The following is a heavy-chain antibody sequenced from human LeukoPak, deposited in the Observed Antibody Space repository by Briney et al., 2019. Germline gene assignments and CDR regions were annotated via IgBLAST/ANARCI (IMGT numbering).Heavy chain of an antibody. CDR2: INPNTGGT. CDR3: ARGGQHLVFRPLDF. J-gene: IGHJ4*02. V-gene: IGHV1-2*02. Sequence: INPNTGGTNYAQKFQGRVTMTRYTSISTAYMDLIRLRSDDTSVYYCARGGQHLVFRPLDFWGQGTLVTVSS. D-gene: IGHD6-13*01.